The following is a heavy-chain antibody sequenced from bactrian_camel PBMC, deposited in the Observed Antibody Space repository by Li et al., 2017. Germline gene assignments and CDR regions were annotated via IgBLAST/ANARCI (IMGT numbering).Heavy chain of an antibody. Sequence: VQLVESGGGSVQIGGSLRLSCVASGLTGRRNRMGWYRQAPGKERELVGYIASDGTFGYADFARGRFTVSQDATKNTLYLQMGSLKPDDTGTYTCAAQWGWRCDYWGRGTQVTVS. J-gene: IGHJ4*01. CDR1: GLTGRRNR. CDR3: AAQWGWRCDY. V-gene: IGHV3S53*01. CDR2: IASDGTF. D-gene: IGHD5*01.